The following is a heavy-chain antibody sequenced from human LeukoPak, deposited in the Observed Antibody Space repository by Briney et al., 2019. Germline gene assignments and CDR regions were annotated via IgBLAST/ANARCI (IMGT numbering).Heavy chain of an antibody. J-gene: IGHJ4*02. Sequence: PGGSLRLSCAASGFTFSSYGMSWVRQAPGKGLEWVSAISGSGGSTYYADSVKGRFTISRDTSKNTLSLRMYSLRVEDTAVYYCAREKGRGVISPYFDSWGQGTLVTVSS. CDR1: GFTFSSYG. V-gene: IGHV3-23*01. CDR3: AREKGRGVISPYFDS. D-gene: IGHD3-10*01. CDR2: ISGSGGST.